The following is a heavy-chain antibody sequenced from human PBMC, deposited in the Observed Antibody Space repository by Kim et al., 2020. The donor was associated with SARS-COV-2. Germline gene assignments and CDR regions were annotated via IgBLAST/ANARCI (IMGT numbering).Heavy chain of an antibody. Sequence: TNYNQSLKSRVTLAVETSKNQFALKLRSVTAADTAVCYCTRHLSGSSWFDYWGQGTLITVSS. V-gene: IGHV4-39*01. D-gene: IGHD6-13*01. J-gene: IGHJ4*02. CDR2: T. CDR3: TRHLSGSSWFDY.